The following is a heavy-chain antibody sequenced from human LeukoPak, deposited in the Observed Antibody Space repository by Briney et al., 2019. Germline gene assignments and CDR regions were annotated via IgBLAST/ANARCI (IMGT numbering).Heavy chain of an antibody. CDR3: ARIGSTPGYYDFWRGYYTYYYYYMDV. Sequence: GGSLRLSCAASGFTFSSYWMSWVRQAPGKGLEWVANIKQDGSEKYYVDSVKGRFTISRDNAKNSLYLQMNSLRAEDTAVYYCARIGSTPGYYDFWRGYYTYYYYYMDVWGKGTTVTVSS. J-gene: IGHJ6*03. D-gene: IGHD3-3*01. CDR1: GFTFSSYW. V-gene: IGHV3-7*01. CDR2: IKQDGSEK.